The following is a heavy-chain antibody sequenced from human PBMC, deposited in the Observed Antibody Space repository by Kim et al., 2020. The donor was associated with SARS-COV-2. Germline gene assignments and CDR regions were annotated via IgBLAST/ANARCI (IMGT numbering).Heavy chain of an antibody. CDR2: IKQDGNQK. CDR1: GFTFSDYY. V-gene: IGHV3-7*01. Sequence: GGSLRLSCAASGFTFSDYYMSWIRQAPGKGLEWVANIKQDGNQKYYVDSVKGRFTISRDNAKNSLYLQMNSLRAEDTAVYYCARDGDLYSSGKDAFDIWGQGTMVTVSS. D-gene: IGHD6-19*01. J-gene: IGHJ3*02. CDR3: ARDGDLYSSGKDAFDI.